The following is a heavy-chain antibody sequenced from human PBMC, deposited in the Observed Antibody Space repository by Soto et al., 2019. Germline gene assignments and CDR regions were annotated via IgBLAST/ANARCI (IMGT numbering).Heavy chain of an antibody. CDR3: ARGRKQDAFEI. V-gene: IGHV1-69*13. J-gene: IGHJ3*02. Sequence: GASVKVSCKASGGTFSSYAISWVRQAPGQGLEWMGGIIPIFGTANYAQKFQGRVTITADESTSTAYMELSRLGSEDTAVYYRARGRKQDAFEIWHTRTMVTVSS. CDR2: IIPIFGTA. D-gene: IGHD6-13*01. CDR1: GGTFSSYA.